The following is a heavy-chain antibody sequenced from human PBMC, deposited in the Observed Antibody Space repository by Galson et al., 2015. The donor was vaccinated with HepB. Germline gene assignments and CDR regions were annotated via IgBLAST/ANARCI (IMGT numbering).Heavy chain of an antibody. Sequence: SVKDSCKASGYTFTSYAMHWVRQAPGQRLEWMGWINAGNGNTKYSQKFQGRVTITRDTSASTAYMELSSLRSEDTAVYYCARDKIGGYSALKIWGQGTLVTVSS. J-gene: IGHJ4*02. CDR1: GYTFTSYA. CDR2: INAGNGNT. D-gene: IGHD5-12*01. V-gene: IGHV1-3*01. CDR3: ARDKIGGYSALKI.